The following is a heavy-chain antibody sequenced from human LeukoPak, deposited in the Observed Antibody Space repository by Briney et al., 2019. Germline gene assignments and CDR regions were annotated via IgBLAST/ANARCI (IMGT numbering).Heavy chain of an antibody. CDR2: IIPIFGTA. D-gene: IGHD1-20*01. CDR1: GGTFSSYA. J-gene: IGHJ5*02. CDR3: ARMSWVTGTSGGWFDP. V-gene: IGHV1-69*06. Sequence: SVRVSCKASGGTFSSYAINWVRQAPGQGLEWMGGIIPIFGTANYAQKFQGRVTITADKSTSTAYMELSSLRSEDTAVYYCARMSWVTGTSGGWFDPWGQGTLVTVSS.